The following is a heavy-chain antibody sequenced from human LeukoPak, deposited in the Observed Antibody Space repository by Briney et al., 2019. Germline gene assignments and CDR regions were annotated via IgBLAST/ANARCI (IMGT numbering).Heavy chain of an antibody. CDR1: GYTFTSYD. J-gene: IGHJ6*02. CDR2: MNPNSGNT. V-gene: IGHV1-8*01. Sequence: PTASVKVSCKASGYTFTSYDINWVRQATGQGLEWMGWMNPNSGNTGYAQKFQGRVTMTRNTSISTAYMELSSLRSEDTAVNYCARGQVVVAATRYYYYYYGMDVWGQGTTVTVSS. D-gene: IGHD2-15*01. CDR3: ARGQVVVAATRYYYYYYGMDV.